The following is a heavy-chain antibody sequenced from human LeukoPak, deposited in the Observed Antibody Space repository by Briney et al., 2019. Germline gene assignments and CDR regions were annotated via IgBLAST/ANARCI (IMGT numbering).Heavy chain of an antibody. Sequence: SETLSLTCAVYGGSFSGYYWSLIRQPPGKGLEWIGEINHSGSTNYNPSLKSRVTISVDTSKNQFSLKLSSVTAADTAVYCCARGAVANAFDIWGQGTMVTVSS. J-gene: IGHJ3*02. V-gene: IGHV4-34*01. CDR1: GGSFSGYY. CDR3: ARGAVANAFDI. CDR2: INHSGST.